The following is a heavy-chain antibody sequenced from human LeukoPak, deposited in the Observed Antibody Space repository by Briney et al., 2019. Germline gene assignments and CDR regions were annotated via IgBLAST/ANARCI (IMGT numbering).Heavy chain of an antibody. CDR3: ARGGKQWRGGNYFDS. CDR2: ITTGRGET. V-gene: IGHV1-3*03. CDR1: GYTFTDYA. Sequence: AASVKVSCKASGYTFTDYALHWVRQAPGQSLEWMGWITTGRGETRYSQEFQRRINFTRDTSASTVYMDLSDLRSEDTAVYYCARGGKQWRGGNYFDSWGQGTLVAVSS. D-gene: IGHD6-19*01. J-gene: IGHJ4*02.